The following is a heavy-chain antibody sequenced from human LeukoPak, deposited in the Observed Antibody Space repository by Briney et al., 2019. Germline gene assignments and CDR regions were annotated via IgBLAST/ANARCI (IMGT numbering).Heavy chain of an antibody. CDR2: ITTYNGDK. D-gene: IGHD2-8*01. CDR1: GCTLSGYG. J-gene: IGHJ4*02. CDR3: ARDCSNGVCYPRDY. Sequence: GASVKVSCKASGCTLSGYGISWLRQAPGQGLEWVGWITTYNGDKKYSEKFQGRITMTTDTSTSTYYMELRSLRSDDTAIYYCARDCSNGVCYPRDYWGQGTLVIVST. V-gene: IGHV1-18*01.